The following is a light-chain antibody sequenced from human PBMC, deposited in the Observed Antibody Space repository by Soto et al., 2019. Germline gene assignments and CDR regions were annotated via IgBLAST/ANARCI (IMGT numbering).Light chain of an antibody. CDR3: QQSYIVPLT. Sequence: DIQMTQSPSSLSASVGDRVTVTCRASQHISIYLNWYQQKPGKVPKLLIYAASTLQSGVPPRFSGSGSGTDFTLTISSLQPEDFATYYCQQSYIVPLTFGGGTTVEIK. J-gene: IGKJ4*01. CDR1: QHISIY. V-gene: IGKV1-39*01. CDR2: AAS.